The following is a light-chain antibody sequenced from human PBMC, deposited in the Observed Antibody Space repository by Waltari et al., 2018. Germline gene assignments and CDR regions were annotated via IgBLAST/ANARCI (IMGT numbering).Light chain of an antibody. Sequence: DIVMTQSPDSLAVSLGERATINCKSSQSVLFSLNNKNYLAWYQQKPGQPPKLLIYWASTRESGVPDRFSGSESGTDFNLTISSLQAKDVAVYYCQQYCTTPLTFGGGTKVEIK. CDR2: WAS. V-gene: IGKV4-1*01. CDR1: QSVLFSLNNKNY. J-gene: IGKJ4*01. CDR3: QQYCTTPLT.